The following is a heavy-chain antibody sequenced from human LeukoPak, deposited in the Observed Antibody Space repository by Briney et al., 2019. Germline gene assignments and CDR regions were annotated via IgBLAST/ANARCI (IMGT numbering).Heavy chain of an antibody. V-gene: IGHV3-21*01. CDR3: ARGGRIAAAGTLGY. Sequence: GGSLRLSCAASGFTFSSYSMNWVRQAPGKGLEWVSSISSSSSYIYYADSVKGRFTISRDNAKNSLYLQMNSLRAEDTAVYYCARGGRIAAAGTLGYWGQGTLVTVSS. CDR2: ISSSSSYI. D-gene: IGHD6-13*01. J-gene: IGHJ4*02. CDR1: GFTFSSYS.